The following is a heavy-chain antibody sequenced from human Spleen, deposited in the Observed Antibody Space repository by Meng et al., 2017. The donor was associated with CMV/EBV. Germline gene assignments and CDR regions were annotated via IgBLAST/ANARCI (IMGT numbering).Heavy chain of an antibody. J-gene: IGHJ4*02. Sequence: GGSLRLSCAASGFAFSTYWMTWVRQAPGKGLEWVANIKQDGREIYYADSVKGRFTISRDNARSSLYLQMNNLRAEDTAVYYCARARGTEYWGQGTLVTVSS. CDR3: ARARGTEY. D-gene: IGHD3-10*01. CDR2: IKQDGREI. CDR1: GFAFSTYW. V-gene: IGHV3-7*01.